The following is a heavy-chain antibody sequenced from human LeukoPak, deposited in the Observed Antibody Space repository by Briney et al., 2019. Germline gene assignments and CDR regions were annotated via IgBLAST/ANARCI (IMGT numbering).Heavy chain of an antibody. CDR1: GFTFSSYW. J-gene: IGHJ4*02. V-gene: IGHV3-23*01. Sequence: TGGSLRLSCAASGFTFSSYWMSWVRQAPGKGLEWVSGISSSGSGGNTYYADSVKGRFTMTLDNSKNTLYLQMNRLRPEDTAVYYCARDRHCNSTSCFGVWGRGTLVTVSS. CDR2: ISSSGSGGNT. CDR3: ARDRHCNSTSCFGV. D-gene: IGHD2-2*01.